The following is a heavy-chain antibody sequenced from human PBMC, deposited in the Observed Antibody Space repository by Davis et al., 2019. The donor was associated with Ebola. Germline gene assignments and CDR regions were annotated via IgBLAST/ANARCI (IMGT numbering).Heavy chain of an antibody. J-gene: IGHJ5*02. D-gene: IGHD2-2*02. V-gene: IGHV1-2*02. Sequence: ASVKVSCKASGYTFTGYYMHWVRQAPGQGLEWMGWINPNSGGTNYAQKFQGRVTMTRDTSISTAYMELSRLRSDVTAVYYCARDRPAAIRSVNWFDPWGQGTLVTVSS. CDR2: INPNSGGT. CDR1: GYTFTGYY. CDR3: ARDRPAAIRSVNWFDP.